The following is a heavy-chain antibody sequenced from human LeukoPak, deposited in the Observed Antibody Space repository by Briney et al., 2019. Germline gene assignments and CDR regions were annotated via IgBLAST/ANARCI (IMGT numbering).Heavy chain of an antibody. CDR2: INSSSSFI. J-gene: IGHJ5*02. D-gene: IGHD3-3*01. CDR1: ELTFSSYS. Sequence: GGAMRLSCATSELTFSSYSMNWGRRAPGEGVEWVSSINSSSSFIYYADSVKGLFTISSDNSKNSLYLQMNSLRAEDTAVYYCARDRSDFWSIRWGKPLDPWGQGTLVTVSS. CDR3: ARDRSDFWSIRWGKPLDP. V-gene: IGHV3-21*01.